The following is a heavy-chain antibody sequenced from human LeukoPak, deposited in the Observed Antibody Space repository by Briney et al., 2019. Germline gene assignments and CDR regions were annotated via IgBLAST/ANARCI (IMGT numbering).Heavy chain of an antibody. D-gene: IGHD3-10*01. CDR2: IYYSGST. J-gene: IGHJ4*02. V-gene: IGHV4-39*01. Sequence: PSGTLSLTCTVSGGSISSSRYYWGWIRQPPGKGLEWIGNIYYSGSTYYNASLKSRVTISLDTSKNQFSLKLSSVTAAETAVYYCARQYGSGSAYTPVVDLWGQGTLVTVSS. CDR3: ARQYGSGSAYTPVVDL. CDR1: GGSISSSRYY.